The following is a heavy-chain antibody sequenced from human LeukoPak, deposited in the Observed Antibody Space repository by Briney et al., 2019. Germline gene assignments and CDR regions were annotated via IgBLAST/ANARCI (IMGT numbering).Heavy chain of an antibody. V-gene: IGHV4-59*01. CDR3: ARDGWDYDSSGYYLTSRYFDY. CDR2: IYYSGST. Sequence: SETLSLTCTVSGGSISSYYWSWTRQPPGKGLEWIGYIYYSGSTNYNPSLKSRVTISVDTSKNQFSLKLSSVTAADTAVYYCARDGWDYDSSGYYLTSRYFDYWGQGTLVTVSS. CDR1: GGSISSYY. D-gene: IGHD3-22*01. J-gene: IGHJ4*02.